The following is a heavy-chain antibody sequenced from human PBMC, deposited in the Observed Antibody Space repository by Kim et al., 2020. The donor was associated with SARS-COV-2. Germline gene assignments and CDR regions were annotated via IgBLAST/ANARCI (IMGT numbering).Heavy chain of an antibody. V-gene: IGHV3-7*01. D-gene: IGHD2-8*01. CDR1: GFTFSNYW. CDR2: ITEDGREK. CDR3: ARQCALYSNAGCRYY. Sequence: GGSLRLSCAASGFTFSNYWMNWVRQAPGKGLEWVANITEDGREKYYVDSVKGRFTISRDNAKNSLYLQMNGLRAEDTAVYYCARQCALYSNAGCRYY. J-gene: IGHJ6*01.